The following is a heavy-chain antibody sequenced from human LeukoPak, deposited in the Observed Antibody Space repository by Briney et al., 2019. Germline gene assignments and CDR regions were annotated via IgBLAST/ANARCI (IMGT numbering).Heavy chain of an antibody. J-gene: IGHJ4*02. V-gene: IGHV4-30-2*01. CDR2: IYHSGST. D-gene: IGHD4-17*01. CDR1: GASISSGNYY. Sequence: SETLSLTCTVSGASISSGNYYWSWIRQPPGKGLEWIGYIYHSGSTFYNPSLKSRVTISVDTSKNQFSLKLSSVTAADTAVYYCARDPVSNGDYVGYWGQGTLVTVSS. CDR3: ARDPVSNGDYVGY.